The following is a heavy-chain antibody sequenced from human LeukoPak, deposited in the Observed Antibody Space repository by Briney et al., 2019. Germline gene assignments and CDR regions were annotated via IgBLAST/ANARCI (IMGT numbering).Heavy chain of an antibody. J-gene: IGHJ4*02. CDR2: IKQDGGEK. CDR3: ARESRRGIPAVGVFDY. V-gene: IGHV3-7*01. D-gene: IGHD6-13*01. Sequence: GGSLRLSCAASRFTFSSYWMSWVRQAPGKGLEWVANIKQDGGEKYYVDSVKGRFTISRDNAKNSLYLQMNSLRAEDTAVYYCARESRRGIPAVGVFDYWGQGTLVTVSS. CDR1: RFTFSSYW.